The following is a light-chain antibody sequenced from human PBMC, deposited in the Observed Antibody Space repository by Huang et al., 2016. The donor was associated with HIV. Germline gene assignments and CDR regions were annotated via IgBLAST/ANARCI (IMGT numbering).Light chain of an antibody. V-gene: IGKV4-1*01. CDR2: WAS. CDR3: QQCHSDLWT. Sequence: DIVMTQSPDFLAVPLGERATINCKSSQSVSYNSDSESYVAWFHQKPGQSPKLLIYWASTRESGVPDRFSGSGSGTDFTLTISSLQAEDVGVYYCQQCHSDLWTFGQGTRVEIK. J-gene: IGKJ1*01. CDR1: QSVSYNSDSESY.